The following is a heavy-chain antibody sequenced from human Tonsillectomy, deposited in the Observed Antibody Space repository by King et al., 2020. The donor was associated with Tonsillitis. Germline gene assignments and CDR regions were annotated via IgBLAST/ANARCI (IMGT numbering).Heavy chain of an antibody. Sequence: QLQESGPGLVKPSQTLSLTCTVSGGSISSGDYYWSWIRQPPGKGLEWIGYIYYSGSTYYNPSLKSRVTISVDTSKNQFSLKLSSVTAADTAVYYCAREGHSSGYYYSIDYWGQGTLVTVSS. CDR3: AREGHSSGYYYSIDY. J-gene: IGHJ4*02. D-gene: IGHD3-22*01. V-gene: IGHV4-30-4*01. CDR1: GGSISSGDYY. CDR2: IYYSGST.